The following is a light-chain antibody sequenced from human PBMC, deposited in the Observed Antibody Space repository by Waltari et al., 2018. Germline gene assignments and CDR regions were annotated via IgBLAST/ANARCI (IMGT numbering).Light chain of an antibody. CDR2: SNN. V-gene: IGLV1-44*01. J-gene: IGLJ1*01. CDR1: CSNIGSNT. Sequence: QSVLTQPPSASGTPGRRVATSRSGTCSNIGSNTVNWYQQPPRTAPKLLIHSNNERPSGVPDLFSGSKSGTAASLAMSGLQCEDEADYYYAELDDSLNGYVFGTGTKVTVL. CDR3: AELDDSLNGYV.